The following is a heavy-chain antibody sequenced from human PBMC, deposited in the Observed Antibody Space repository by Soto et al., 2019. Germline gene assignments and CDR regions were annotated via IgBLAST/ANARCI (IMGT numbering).Heavy chain of an antibody. V-gene: IGHV1-69*13. CDR2: IIPIFGTA. CDR3: ASSFSLTYYYDSSGSQNAFDI. Sequence: SVKVSCKASGGTFSSYAISWVRQAPGQGLEWMGGIIPIFGTANYAQKFQGRVTITADESTSTAYMELSSLRSEDTAVYYCASSFSLTYYYDSSGSQNAFDIWGQGTMFTVS. D-gene: IGHD3-22*01. J-gene: IGHJ3*02. CDR1: GGTFSSYA.